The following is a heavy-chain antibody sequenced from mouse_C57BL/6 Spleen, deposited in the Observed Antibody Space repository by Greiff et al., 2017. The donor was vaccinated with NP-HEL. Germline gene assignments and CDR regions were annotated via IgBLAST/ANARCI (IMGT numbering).Heavy chain of an antibody. CDR2: IHPNSGST. D-gene: IGHD2-12*01. CDR1: GYTFTSYW. J-gene: IGHJ2*01. V-gene: IGHV1-64*01. CDR3: ARKDTNVMRYSLDY. Sequence: VQLQQPGAELVKPGASVKLSCKASGYTFTSYWMHWVKQRPGQGLEWIGMIHPNSGSTNYNEKFKSKATLTVDKSSSTAYMQLSSLTSEDSAVYYCARKDTNVMRYSLDYWGQGTTLTVSS.